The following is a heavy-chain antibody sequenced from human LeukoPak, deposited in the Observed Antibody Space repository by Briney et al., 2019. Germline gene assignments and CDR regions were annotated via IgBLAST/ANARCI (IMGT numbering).Heavy chain of an antibody. J-gene: IGHJ4*02. V-gene: IGHV3-23*01. CDR1: GFTFSSYG. CDR3: AKVNLGALLDGTFFDY. Sequence: GGSLRLSCAASGFTFSSYGMHWVRQAPGKGLEWVAAIVGGGGSTYYADSVKGRFTISRDNSRNTLYLHMRSLRAEDTAVYYCAKVNLGALLDGTFFDYWGQGTLVTVSS. CDR2: IVGGGGST. D-gene: IGHD3-9*01.